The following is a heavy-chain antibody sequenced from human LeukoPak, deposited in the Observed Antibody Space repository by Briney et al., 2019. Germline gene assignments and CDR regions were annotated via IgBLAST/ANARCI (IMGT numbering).Heavy chain of an antibody. D-gene: IGHD5-12*01. Sequence: GASVKVSCKASGGTFSSYAISWVRQAPGQGLEWMGRIIPILGIANYAQKFQGRVTITADKSTSTAYMELSSLRSEDTAVYYCARLVATAASDYWGQGTLVTVSS. V-gene: IGHV1-69*04. CDR2: IIPILGIA. CDR1: GGTFSSYA. J-gene: IGHJ4*02. CDR3: ARLVATAASDY.